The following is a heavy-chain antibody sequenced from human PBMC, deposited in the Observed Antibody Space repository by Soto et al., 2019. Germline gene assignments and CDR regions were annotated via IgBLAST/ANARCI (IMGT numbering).Heavy chain of an antibody. CDR2: IDPSDSYT. D-gene: IGHD2-21*02. CDR1: GYSFTSYW. V-gene: IGHV5-10-1*01. Sequence: PGESLKISCKGSGYSFTSYWISWVRQMPGKGLEWMGRIDPSDSYTNYSPSFQGHVTISADKSISTAYLQWSSLKASDTAMYYCARHGSGPYGGDPPDYWGQGTLVTVSS. CDR3: ARHGSGPYGGDPPDY. J-gene: IGHJ4*02.